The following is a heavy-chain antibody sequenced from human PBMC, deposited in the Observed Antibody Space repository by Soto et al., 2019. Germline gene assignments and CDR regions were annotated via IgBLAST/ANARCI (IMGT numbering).Heavy chain of an antibody. CDR2: IYYSGST. J-gene: IGHJ4*02. CDR1: GGSIRSYY. V-gene: IGHV4-59*08. D-gene: IGHD2-21*02. Sequence: SETLSLTCAVSGGSIRSYYWSWMRQPPGKGLEWIGYIYYSGSTNYNPSLTSRVTMSIDTSKDQFSLKLKSVTAADTALYFCARQRTSVVTQAYFDVWGPGSMVTVSS. CDR3: ARQRTSVVTQAYFDV.